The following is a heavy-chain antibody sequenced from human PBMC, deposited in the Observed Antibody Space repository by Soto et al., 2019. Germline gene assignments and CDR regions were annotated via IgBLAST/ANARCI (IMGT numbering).Heavy chain of an antibody. Sequence: KSSETLSLTCAVSGYSISSGYYWGWIRQPPGKGLEWIGSIYHSGSTYYNPSLKSRVTISVDTSKNQFSLKLSSVTAADTAVYYCASRYSSSSGFDYWGQGTLVTVSS. CDR2: IYHSGST. D-gene: IGHD6-6*01. CDR3: ASRYSSSSGFDY. J-gene: IGHJ4*02. V-gene: IGHV4-38-2*01. CDR1: GYSISSGYY.